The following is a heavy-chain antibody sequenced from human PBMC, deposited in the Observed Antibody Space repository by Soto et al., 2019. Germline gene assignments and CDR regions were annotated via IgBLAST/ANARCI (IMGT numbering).Heavy chain of an antibody. J-gene: IGHJ5*02. V-gene: IGHV1-46*03. CDR2: INPSGGST. D-gene: IGHD5-18*01. CDR3: ARVYPSDTRYGYVGNNWFDP. CDR1: GYTFTSYY. Sequence: QVQLVQSGAEVKKPGASVKVSCKASGYTFTSYYMHWVRQAPGQGLEWMGIINPSGGSTSYAQKFQGRVTMTRDTSTSTVSMELSSLRSEDTAVYYCARVYPSDTRYGYVGNNWFDPWGQGTRVTVSS.